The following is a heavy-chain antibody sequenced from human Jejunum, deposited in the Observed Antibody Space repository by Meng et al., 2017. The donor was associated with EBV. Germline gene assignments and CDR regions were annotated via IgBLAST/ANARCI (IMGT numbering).Heavy chain of an antibody. Sequence: QAQLHESGPGLVKPSETLSLTCTVSGGSVSSGTYYWTWIRQPPGKGLEWIGYIYNSGSTNYNPSLKSRVTISLDTSKNQFSLKLSSVTAADTAMYYCARNWNFWGQGTLVTVSS. CDR1: GGSVSSGTYY. D-gene: IGHD1-1*01. CDR3: ARNWNF. CDR2: IYNSGST. J-gene: IGHJ4*02. V-gene: IGHV4-61*01.